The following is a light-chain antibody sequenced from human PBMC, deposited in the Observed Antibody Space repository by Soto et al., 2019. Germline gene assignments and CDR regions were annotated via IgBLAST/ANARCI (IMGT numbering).Light chain of an antibody. V-gene: IGLV1-40*01. CDR1: SSNIGAGYD. CDR3: QSYDSSLSGYV. J-gene: IGLJ1*01. CDR2: GNS. Sequence: QSALTQPPSVSGAPGQRVTISCTGSSSNIGAGYDVHWYQQLPGTAPKLLIYGNSNRPSGVPVRFSGSNSGTSASLAISGFQAEDEADYYCQSYDSSLSGYVFGTGTKVTVL.